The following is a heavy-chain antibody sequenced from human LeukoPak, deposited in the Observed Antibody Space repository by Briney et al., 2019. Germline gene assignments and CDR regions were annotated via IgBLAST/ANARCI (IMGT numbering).Heavy chain of an antibody. V-gene: IGHV1-3*01. CDR1: GYTFTSYA. Sequence: ASVTVSCKASGYTFTSYAMHWVRQAPGQRLEWMGWINAGNGNTKYSQKFQGRVTITRDTSASTAYMELSSLRSEDTALYYCAREEWEPTGGWFDPWGQGTLVTVSS. CDR3: AREEWEPTGGWFDP. D-gene: IGHD1-26*01. CDR2: INAGNGNT. J-gene: IGHJ5*02.